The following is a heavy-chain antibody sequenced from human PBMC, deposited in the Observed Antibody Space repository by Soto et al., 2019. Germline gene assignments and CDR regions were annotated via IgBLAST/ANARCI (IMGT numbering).Heavy chain of an antibody. CDR3: AKGYDFWSGGLDY. V-gene: IGHV3-23*01. D-gene: IGHD3-3*01. CDR2: ISGSGGST. CDR1: GFTFSGYA. Sequence: GGSLRLSCAASGFTFSGYAMSWVRQAPGKGLEWVSYISGSGGSTDYADSVKGRFTISRDNSKNTLYLQMNSLRAEDTAVYYCAKGYDFWSGGLDYWGQGTLVTVS. J-gene: IGHJ4*02.